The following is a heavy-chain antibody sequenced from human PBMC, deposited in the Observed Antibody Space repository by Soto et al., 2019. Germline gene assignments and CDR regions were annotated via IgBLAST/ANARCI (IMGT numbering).Heavy chain of an antibody. V-gene: IGHV3-72*01. Sequence: EVQLVESGGGLVQPGGYLRLSCVASGFTFSDHYMDWVRQAPGKGLEWVGRIRNKANSYTTQYAASVKGRFTISRDDSKNSLYLQMNSLKNEDTAVYYCTRDAAGFDYWGQGTLVTVSS. D-gene: IGHD6-13*01. J-gene: IGHJ4*02. CDR3: TRDAAGFDY. CDR1: GFTFSDHY. CDR2: IRNKANSYTT.